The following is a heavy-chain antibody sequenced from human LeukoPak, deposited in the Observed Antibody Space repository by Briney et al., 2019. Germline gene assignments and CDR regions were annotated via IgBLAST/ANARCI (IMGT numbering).Heavy chain of an antibody. CDR2: IYYSGST. CDR3: ARCGGHSFGFLLRYMDV. D-gene: IGHD5-18*01. J-gene: IGHJ6*03. Sequence: PSETLSLTCTAAGSTFIRYDCNWVRQPPGKGLEWIGYIYYSGSTNYNPNLQSRVTISLDTSKSPASLKLSSLSAADTAVYYCARCGGHSFGFLLRYMDVWGKGTTVTVSS. V-gene: IGHV4-59*03. CDR1: GSTFIRYD.